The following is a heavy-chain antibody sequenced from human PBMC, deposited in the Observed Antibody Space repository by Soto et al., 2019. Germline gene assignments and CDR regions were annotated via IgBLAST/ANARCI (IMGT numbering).Heavy chain of an antibody. Sequence: GESLKISCKGSGYSFTSYWISWVRQMPGKGLEWMGRIDPSDSCTNYSPSFQGHVTISADKSISTAYLQWSSLKASDTAMYYCARVHYYDSSGMGYYGMDVWGQGTTVTVSS. CDR1: GYSFTSYW. CDR2: IDPSDSCT. J-gene: IGHJ6*02. V-gene: IGHV5-10-1*01. D-gene: IGHD3-22*01. CDR3: ARVHYYDSSGMGYYGMDV.